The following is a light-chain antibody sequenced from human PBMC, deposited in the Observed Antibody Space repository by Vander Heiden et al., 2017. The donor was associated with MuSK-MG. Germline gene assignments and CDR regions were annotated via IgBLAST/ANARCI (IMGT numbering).Light chain of an antibody. Sequence: IVWTQSPATLSSSPGERATPSCRASPSVSSYLAWSQETPGQPPSLLIYDASNRATSIQARFSGSGFGTHFTLTISSLGPKDFAVYYCQQRSNGPPQVTFGGGTKVEIK. J-gene: IGKJ4*01. CDR3: QQRSNGPPQVT. CDR2: DAS. V-gene: IGKV3-11*01. CDR1: PSVSSY.